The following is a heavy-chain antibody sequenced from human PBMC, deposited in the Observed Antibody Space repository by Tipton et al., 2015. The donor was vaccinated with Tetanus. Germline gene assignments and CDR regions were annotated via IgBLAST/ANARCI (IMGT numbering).Heavy chain of an antibody. CDR1: GFTFDDYG. J-gene: IGHJ3*02. V-gene: IGHV3-20*01. D-gene: IGHD6-13*01. Sequence: SLRLSCAASGFTFDDYGMSWVRQAPGKGLEWVSGINWNGGSTGCADSVKGRFTISRDNAKNPLYLQMNSLRAEDTALYHCARGLYSSSWYVDDAFDIWGQGTMVTVSS. CDR2: INWNGGST. CDR3: ARGLYSSSWYVDDAFDI.